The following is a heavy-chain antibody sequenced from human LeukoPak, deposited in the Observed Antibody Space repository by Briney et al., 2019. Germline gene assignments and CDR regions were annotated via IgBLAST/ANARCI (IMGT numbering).Heavy chain of an antibody. J-gene: IGHJ6*02. CDR3: VRVSPTSDYGMDV. CDR1: GFSFVDHG. CDR2: ISWNGGST. V-gene: IGHV3-9*01. Sequence: GRSLRLSCEASGFSFVDHGMHWVRQAPGKGLQWVSGISWNGGSTGYSDSVKGRFNISRDNAKNSLYLQMNNVRIEDTALYYCVRVSPTSDYGMDVWGQGTTVTVSS.